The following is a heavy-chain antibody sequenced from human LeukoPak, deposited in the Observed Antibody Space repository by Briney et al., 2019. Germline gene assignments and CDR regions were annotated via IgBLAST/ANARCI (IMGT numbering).Heavy chain of an antibody. D-gene: IGHD2/OR15-2a*01. V-gene: IGHV3-21*01. CDR1: GFTFSSYA. CDR3: ARGDTSLQRNDALDI. CDR2: ISLTSNDI. Sequence: TPGGSLRLSCAASGFTFSSYAMNWVRQASGKGLEWVSSISLTSNDIYYAASVRGRFIISRDNAKNLLSLQMNSLRAEDTALYYCARGDTSLQRNDALDIWGQGTMVSVSS. J-gene: IGHJ3*02.